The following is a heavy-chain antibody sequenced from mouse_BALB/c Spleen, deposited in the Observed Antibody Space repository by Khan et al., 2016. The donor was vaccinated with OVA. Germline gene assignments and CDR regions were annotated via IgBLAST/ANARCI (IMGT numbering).Heavy chain of an antibody. CDR1: GFTFSDYY. CDR2: ISDGGSYT. D-gene: IGHD1-1*02. CDR3: ARAGYGGFAY. Sequence: EVELVESGGGLVKPGGSLKLSCAASGFTFSDYYMYWVRQTPKKRLEWVATISDGGSYTYYPDSVKGRFTISRDNAKNNLYLQMSSLKSEDTAMYYCARAGYGGFAYWGQGTLVTVSA. J-gene: IGHJ3*01. V-gene: IGHV5-4*02.